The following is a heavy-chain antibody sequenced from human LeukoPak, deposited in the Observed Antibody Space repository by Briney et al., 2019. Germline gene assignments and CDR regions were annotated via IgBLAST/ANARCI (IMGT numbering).Heavy chain of an antibody. CDR2: LYHTGTT. D-gene: IGHD6-19*01. Sequence: SETLSLTCTVSGYSFSSGFFWGWIRQPPGKGREWIGSLYHTGTTYNNPSLKSRVTMSLDTSKNQFSLKMTSVTAADTAVYYCARDKDLAVAANWFDPWGQGTLVIVSS. CDR3: ARDKDLAVAANWFDP. J-gene: IGHJ5*02. V-gene: IGHV4-38-2*02. CDR1: GYSFSSGFF.